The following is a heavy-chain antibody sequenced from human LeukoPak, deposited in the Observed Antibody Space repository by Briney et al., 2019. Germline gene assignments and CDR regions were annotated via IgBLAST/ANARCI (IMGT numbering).Heavy chain of an antibody. CDR2: IYYSGST. D-gene: IGHD6-6*01. Sequence: SETLSLTCTVSGGSISSSSYYWDWIRQPPGKGLEWIGSIYYSGSTYYNPSLKSRVTISVDTSKNQFSLKLSSVTAADTAVYYCARKAYSSSDFDHWGQGTLVTVSS. CDR3: ARKAYSSSDFDH. V-gene: IGHV4-39*01. J-gene: IGHJ4*02. CDR1: GGSISSSSYY.